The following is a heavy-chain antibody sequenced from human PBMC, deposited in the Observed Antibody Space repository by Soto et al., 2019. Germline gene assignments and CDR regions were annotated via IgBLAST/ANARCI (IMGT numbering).Heavy chain of an antibody. Sequence: GASVKLSCKASGYTFTSYYMHWVRQAPGQGLEWMGIINPSGGSTSYAQKFQGRVTMTRDTSTSTVYMELSSLRSEDTAVYYCARDRAKITIFGVVIKTRFYYYGMDVWGQGTTVTVSS. V-gene: IGHV1-46*01. CDR1: GYTFTSYY. CDR3: ARDRAKITIFGVVIKTRFYYYGMDV. J-gene: IGHJ6*02. D-gene: IGHD3-3*01. CDR2: INPSGGST.